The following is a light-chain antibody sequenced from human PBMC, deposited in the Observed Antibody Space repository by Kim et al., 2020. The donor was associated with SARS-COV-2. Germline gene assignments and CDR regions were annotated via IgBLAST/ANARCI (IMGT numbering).Light chain of an antibody. J-gene: IGKJ5*01. CDR3: QQYNIWPIT. CDR2: GAS. Sequence: VYPGERATLSCRASQSVSSNLAWYQQKPGQAPRLLIYGASTRATGIPARFSGSGSGTEFTLTISSLQSEDFAVYYCQQYNIWPITFGQGTRLEIK. V-gene: IGKV3-15*01. CDR1: QSVSSN.